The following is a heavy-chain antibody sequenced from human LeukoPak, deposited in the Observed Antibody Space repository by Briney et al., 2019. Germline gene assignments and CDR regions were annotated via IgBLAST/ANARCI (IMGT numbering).Heavy chain of an antibody. CDR2: ISESGTT. V-gene: IGHV4-34*01. CDR3: ARGAWATRLGS. Sequence: SETLSLTCAVYGESLNSYYWSWVRQPPVEGLEWIGEISESGTTEYNPPLKSLVTISMVPSKHQFSLSLSSVPAADTAVYYCARGAWATRLGSWGLGTPVIVSS. D-gene: IGHD2-15*01. J-gene: IGHJ4*02. CDR1: GESLNSYY.